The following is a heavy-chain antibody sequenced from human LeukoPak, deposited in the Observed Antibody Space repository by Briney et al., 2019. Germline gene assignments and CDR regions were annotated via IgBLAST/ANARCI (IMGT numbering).Heavy chain of an antibody. CDR2: INPSGGST. D-gene: IGHD5-18*01. CDR1: GYTFTSHY. J-gene: IGHJ4*02. V-gene: IGHV1-46*01. CDR3: ASLPGGYSYAYEEDY. Sequence: ASVKVSCKASGYTFTSHYMHWVRQAPGQGLEWMGIINPSGGSTSYAQKFQGRVTMTRDTSTSTVYMELSSLRSEDTAVYYCASLPGGYSYAYEEDYWGQGTLVTVSS.